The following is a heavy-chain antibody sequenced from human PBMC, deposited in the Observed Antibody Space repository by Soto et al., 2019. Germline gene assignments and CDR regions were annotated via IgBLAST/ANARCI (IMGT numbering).Heavy chain of an antibody. D-gene: IGHD6-6*01. J-gene: IGHJ5*02. CDR1: GYTFTSYG. CDR3: ARSGYSSSSMINWFDP. V-gene: IGHV1-18*01. Sequence: QVQLVQSGAEVKKPGASVKVSCKASGYTFTSYGISWVRQAPGQGLEWMGWISAYNGNTNYAQKLQGRVTMTTDTSTSTAYVELRSLRSDDTAVYYRARSGYSSSSMINWFDPWGQGTLVTVSS. CDR2: ISAYNGNT.